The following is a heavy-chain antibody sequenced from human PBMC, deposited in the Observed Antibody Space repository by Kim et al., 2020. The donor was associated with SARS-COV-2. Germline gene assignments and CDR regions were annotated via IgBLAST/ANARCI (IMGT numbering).Heavy chain of an antibody. Sequence: ASVKVSCKASGYTFTSYGISWVRQAPGQGLEWMGWISAYNGNTNYAQKLQGRVTMTTDTSTSTAYMELRSLRSDDTAVYYRARDSSGWYRYYYMDVWGKGTTVTVSS. D-gene: IGHD6-19*01. V-gene: IGHV1-18*01. J-gene: IGHJ6*03. CDR3: ARDSSGWYRYYYMDV. CDR2: ISAYNGNT. CDR1: GYTFTSYG.